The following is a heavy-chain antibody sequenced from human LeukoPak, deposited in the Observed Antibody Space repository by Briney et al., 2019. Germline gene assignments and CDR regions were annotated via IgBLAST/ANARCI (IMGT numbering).Heavy chain of an antibody. CDR3: VAEVEAADSPLGHLKFDS. CDR2: ISSSGTT. J-gene: IGHJ4*02. D-gene: IGHD7-27*01. CDR1: GGSITNEDFF. Sequence: SETLPLTCAVTGGSITNEDFFWGWIRQPPGKGLEWVGTISSSGTTYYSPSLRSRLTISVDTSKNHFSLKLTSVTAADTAVYYCVAEVEAADSPLGHLKFDSWGQGNLASVSS. V-gene: IGHV4-39*02.